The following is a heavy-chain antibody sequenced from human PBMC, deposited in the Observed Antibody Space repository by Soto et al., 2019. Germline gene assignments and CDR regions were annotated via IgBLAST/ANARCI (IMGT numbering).Heavy chain of an antibody. Sequence: GGSLRLSCAASGFTFDDYAMHWVRQAPGKGLEWVSGISWNSGSIVYADSVKGRFTISRDNAKNSLYLQMNSLRAEDTALYYCAKDTGPGGYCSGGSCYYFDYWGQGTLVTVSS. V-gene: IGHV3-9*01. CDR2: ISWNSGSI. J-gene: IGHJ4*02. D-gene: IGHD2-15*01. CDR3: AKDTGPGGYCSGGSCYYFDY. CDR1: GFTFDDYA.